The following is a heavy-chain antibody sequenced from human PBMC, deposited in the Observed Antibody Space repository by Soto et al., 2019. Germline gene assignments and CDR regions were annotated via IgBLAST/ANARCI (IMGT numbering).Heavy chain of an antibody. CDR1: GGSIISYY. J-gene: IGHJ4*02. CDR3: ARQEYYSGFDY. CDR2: IYYSGST. V-gene: IGHV4-59*08. D-gene: IGHD3-10*01. Sequence: PSETLSLTCTVSGGSIISYYWSWIRQPPGKGLEWIGYIYYSGSTNYNPSLKSRVTISVDTSKNQFSLKLSSVTAADTAVYYCARQEYYSGFDYWGQGTLVTVSS.